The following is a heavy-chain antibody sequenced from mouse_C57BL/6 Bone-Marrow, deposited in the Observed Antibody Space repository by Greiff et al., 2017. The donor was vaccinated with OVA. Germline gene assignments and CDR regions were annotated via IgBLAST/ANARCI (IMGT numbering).Heavy chain of an antibody. CDR2: ISSGGSYT. J-gene: IGHJ4*01. CDR1: GFTFSSYG. CDR3: ARHNDGYYGGAMDY. V-gene: IGHV5-6*01. Sequence: EVQLVESGGDLVKPGGSLKLSCAASGFTFSSYGMSWVRQTPDKRLEWVATISSGGSYTYYPASVKGRFTISRDNAKNTLYLQMSSLKSEDTAMYYCARHNDGYYGGAMDYWGQGTSVTVSS. D-gene: IGHD2-3*01.